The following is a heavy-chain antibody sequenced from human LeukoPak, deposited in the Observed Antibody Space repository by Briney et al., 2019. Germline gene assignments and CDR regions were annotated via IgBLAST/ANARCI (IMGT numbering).Heavy chain of an antibody. V-gene: IGHV3-48*01. CDR1: GFTFSSYS. J-gene: IGHJ4*02. CDR2: ISSSSTTI. CDR3: ARAMTTEANDY. D-gene: IGHD4-11*01. Sequence: GGSLRLSCAASGFTFSSYSMNWVRQAPGKGLEWVSYISSSSTTIYYADSVKGRFTISRDNAKNSLYLQMNSLKVEDTAVYYCARAMTTEANDYWGQGTLVTVSS.